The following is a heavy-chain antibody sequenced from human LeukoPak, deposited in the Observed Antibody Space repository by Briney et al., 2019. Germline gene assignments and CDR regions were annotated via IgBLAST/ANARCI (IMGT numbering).Heavy chain of an antibody. V-gene: IGHV1-2*02. CDR1: GYTFTGYY. D-gene: IGHD6-13*01. CDR2: INPNSGGT. CDR3: ARSYSSSWLHEPPAYYYYGMDV. J-gene: IGHJ6*02. Sequence: AAVKVSCKSSGYTFTGYYMHWVRQAPGQGLEWMGWINPNSGGTNYAQKFQGRVTMTRDTSISTAYMELSRLRSDDTAVYYCARSYSSSWLHEPPAYYYYGMDVWGQGTTVTVSS.